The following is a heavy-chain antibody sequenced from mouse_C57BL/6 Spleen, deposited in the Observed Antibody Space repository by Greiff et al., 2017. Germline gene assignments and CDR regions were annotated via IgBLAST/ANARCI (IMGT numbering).Heavy chain of an antibody. CDR1: GYTFTDYY. D-gene: IGHD2-12*01. CDR3: ARERAYYRDFDY. V-gene: IGHV1-19*01. CDR2: INPYNGGT. Sequence: VQLQQSGPVLVKPGASVKMSCKASGYTFTDYYMNWVKQSHGKSLEWIGVINPYNGGTSYNQKFKGKATLTVDKSSSTAYMELNSLTSEDSAVYYCARERAYYRDFDYWGQGTTLTVSS. J-gene: IGHJ2*01.